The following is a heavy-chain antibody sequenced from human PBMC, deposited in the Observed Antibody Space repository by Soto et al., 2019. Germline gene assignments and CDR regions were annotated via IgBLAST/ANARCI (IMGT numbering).Heavy chain of an antibody. Sequence: PSETLSLTCTVSGGSISSYYWSWIRQPPGKGLEWIGYLYYSGSTNYNPSLKSRVTISVDTSKNQFPLKLSSVTAADTAVYYCARGQGLRSYYYYYMDVWGKGTTVTVSS. V-gene: IGHV4-59*01. CDR3: ARGQGLRSYYYYYMDV. J-gene: IGHJ6*03. CDR2: LYYSGST. CDR1: GGSISSYY.